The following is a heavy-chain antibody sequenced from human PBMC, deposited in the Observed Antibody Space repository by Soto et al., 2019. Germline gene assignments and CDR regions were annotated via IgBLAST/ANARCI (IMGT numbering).Heavy chain of an antibody. CDR1: GYSFANYW. J-gene: IGHJ4*02. D-gene: IGHD1-26*01. CDR2: IYPRDSDI. V-gene: IGHV5-51*01. Sequence: GESLKISCKGSGYSFANYWIGWVRQMPGKGLEWMGIIYPRDSDIRYSPSLQGQVIISADKSISTAYLQWSSLKASDSATYYCARPMVGASSNFDYWGQGTLVTVSS. CDR3: ARPMVGASSNFDY.